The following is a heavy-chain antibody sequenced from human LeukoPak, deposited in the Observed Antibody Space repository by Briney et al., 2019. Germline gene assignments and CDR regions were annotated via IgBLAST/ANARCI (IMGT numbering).Heavy chain of an antibody. V-gene: IGHV3-11*06. Sequence: GGSLRLSCAASGFTFSDYYMSWIRQAPGKGLEWVSYISSSSSYTNYADSVKGRFTISRDYAKNSLYLQMDSLRGEDTAVYYCARVYNYGLDYWGQGTLVTVSS. CDR3: ARVYNYGLDY. D-gene: IGHD5-18*01. CDR2: ISSSSSYT. CDR1: GFTFSDYY. J-gene: IGHJ4*02.